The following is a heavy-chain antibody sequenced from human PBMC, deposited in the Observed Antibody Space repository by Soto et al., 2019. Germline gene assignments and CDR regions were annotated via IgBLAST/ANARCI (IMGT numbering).Heavy chain of an antibody. CDR1: GFTFTGYS. Sequence: VQVLESGGDLVQPGGSLRLSCAASGFTFTGYSMSWVRQAPGKGLEWVSGISGTGYNTYYADTVQGRFTISRDNSKNTLYVQMDSLRAEDTALYYCARSLGDHWDEYYFDYWGQGTLVTVSS. V-gene: IGHV3-23*01. CDR2: ISGTGYNT. D-gene: IGHD1-1*01. CDR3: ARSLGDHWDEYYFDY. J-gene: IGHJ4*02.